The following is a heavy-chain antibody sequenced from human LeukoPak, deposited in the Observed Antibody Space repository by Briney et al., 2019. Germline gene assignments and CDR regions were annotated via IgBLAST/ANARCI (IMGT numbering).Heavy chain of an antibody. CDR1: GGSISSGSYY. D-gene: IGHD1-14*01. Sequence: SETLSLTCTVSGGSISSGSYYWSWIRQPAGKGLEWIGRIYTSGSTNYNPSLKSRVTISVDTSKNQFSLKLSSVTAADTAVYYCARGRNRYYYYMDVWGKGTTVTVSS. J-gene: IGHJ6*03. CDR2: IYTSGST. CDR3: ARGRNRYYYYMDV. V-gene: IGHV4-61*02.